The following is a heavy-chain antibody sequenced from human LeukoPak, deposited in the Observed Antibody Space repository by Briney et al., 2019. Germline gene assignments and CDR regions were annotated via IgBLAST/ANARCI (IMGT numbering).Heavy chain of an antibody. CDR3: ASEGHYGDSPSYMDV. Sequence: SETLSLTCTVSGVSISSYYWSWLRHPPRKRLEWIGYIYYSGSTNYNPSLKSRVTISVDTSKNQSSLKLSSVTAADPAVYSCASEGHYGDSPSYMDVWGKGPTVTVSS. V-gene: IGHV4-59*01. J-gene: IGHJ6*03. D-gene: IGHD4-17*01. CDR1: GVSISSYY. CDR2: IYYSGST.